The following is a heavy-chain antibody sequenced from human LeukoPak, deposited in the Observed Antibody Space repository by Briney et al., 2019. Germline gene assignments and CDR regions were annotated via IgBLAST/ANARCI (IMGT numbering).Heavy chain of an antibody. D-gene: IGHD5-24*01. Sequence: PSETLSLTCSVSGDSISSGSYYWSWIRQPAGKGLEWIGRIYTSGSTNYIPSLKSRLTISVDTSKNQFSLKLSSVTAADTAVYYCARTRRDGYVDHAFDIWGQGTMVTVSS. J-gene: IGHJ3*02. CDR3: ARTRRDGYVDHAFDI. CDR2: IYTSGST. CDR1: GDSISSGSYY. V-gene: IGHV4-61*02.